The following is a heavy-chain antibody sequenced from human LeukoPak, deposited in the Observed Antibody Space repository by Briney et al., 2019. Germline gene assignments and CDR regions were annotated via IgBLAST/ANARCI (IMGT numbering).Heavy chain of an antibody. CDR2: IYSGGST. CDR3: ARGHGYKQLLFDY. Sequence: GGSLRLSCAASGFTVSSNYMSWVRQAPGKGLEWVSVIYSGGSTYYADSVKGRFTISRDNSKNTLYLQMNSLRAEDTAVYYCARGHGYKQLLFDYWGQGTLVTVSS. V-gene: IGHV3-53*01. CDR1: GFTVSSNY. D-gene: IGHD5-24*01. J-gene: IGHJ4*02.